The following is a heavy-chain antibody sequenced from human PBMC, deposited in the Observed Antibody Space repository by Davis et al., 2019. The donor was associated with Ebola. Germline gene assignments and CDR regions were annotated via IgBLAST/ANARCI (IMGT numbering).Heavy chain of an antibody. CDR2: IKSKTGGGTT. Sequence: GESLKISCAASGFTFSNAWMSWVRQAPGKGLEWVGRIKSKTGGGTTDYAAPVKGRFTISRDDSKNTLYLQMNSLKTEDTAVYYCNTGVATKGYGMDVWGQGTTVTVSS. V-gene: IGHV3-15*01. J-gene: IGHJ6*02. CDR3: NTGVATKGYGMDV. CDR1: GFTFSNAW. D-gene: IGHD5-12*01.